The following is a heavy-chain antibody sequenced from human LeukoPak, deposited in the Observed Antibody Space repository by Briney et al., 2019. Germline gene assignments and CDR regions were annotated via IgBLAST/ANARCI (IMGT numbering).Heavy chain of an antibody. CDR2: ISGTGRNT. CDR3: ARESVGYSYGYSFDY. V-gene: IGHV3-23*01. D-gene: IGHD5-18*01. CDR1: GLTFNVYA. Sequence: GGSLRLSCAASGLTFNVYAMSWVRQAPGKGLEWVSTISGTGRNTYYADSVKGRFTISRDNSKNTLYLQMNSLRAEDTAVYYCARESVGYSYGYSFDYWGQGTLVTVSS. J-gene: IGHJ4*02.